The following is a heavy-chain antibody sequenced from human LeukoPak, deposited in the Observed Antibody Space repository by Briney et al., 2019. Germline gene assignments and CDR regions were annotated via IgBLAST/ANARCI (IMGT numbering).Heavy chain of an antibody. CDR1: GFTFNSYS. V-gene: IGHV3-21*01. CDR2: ISSSSSSI. D-gene: IGHD5-18*01. CDR3: ARASGDIVETATMGSY. Sequence: GGSLRLSCAASGFTFNSYSMNWVRQAPGKGLEWVSSISSSSSSIYYADSVKGRFTISRDNAKNSLYLQMNSQRAEDTAVYYCARASGDIVETATMGSYWGQGTLVTVSS. J-gene: IGHJ4*02.